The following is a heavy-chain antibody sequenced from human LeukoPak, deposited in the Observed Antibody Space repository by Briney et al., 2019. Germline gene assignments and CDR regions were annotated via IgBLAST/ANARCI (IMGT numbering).Heavy chain of an antibody. J-gene: IGHJ4*02. D-gene: IGHD2-8*02. V-gene: IGHV4-59*08. CDR3: ARLDCTGDGCYNH. Sequence: PSETLSLTCSVSGDSVTSYYWSWIRQPPGKGLEWIGYVSSDGTTNYTPSLRSRVIMSVDTAKNHISPSLTSLTAADTAIYYCARLDCTGDGCYNHRGQATLVTVSS. CDR1: GDSVTSYY. CDR2: VSSDGTT.